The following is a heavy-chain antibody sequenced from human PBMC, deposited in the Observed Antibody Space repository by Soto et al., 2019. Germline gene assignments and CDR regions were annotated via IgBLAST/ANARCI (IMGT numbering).Heavy chain of an antibody. Sequence: ASVKVSCKASGYTFTSYGISWVRQAPGQGLEWMGWISAYNGNTNYAQKLQGRVTMTTDTSTSTAYMELRSLRSDDTAVYYCARDKFCIVVVPAANPLDYWGQGLLVTVSS. CDR2: ISAYNGNT. J-gene: IGHJ4*02. V-gene: IGHV1-18*01. CDR3: ARDKFCIVVVPAANPLDY. D-gene: IGHD2-2*01. CDR1: GYTFTSYG.